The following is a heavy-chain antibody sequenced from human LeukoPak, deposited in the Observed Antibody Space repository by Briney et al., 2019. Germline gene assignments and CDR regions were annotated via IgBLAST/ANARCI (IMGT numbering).Heavy chain of an antibody. CDR1: GFTLSSYA. CDR2: VDGGGGGT. V-gene: IGHV3-23*01. J-gene: IGHJ4*02. CDR3: AKVYSGSSDIFDY. Sequence: GGSLRLSCAASGFTLSSYAMTWVRQAPGRGLEWVSSVDGGGGGTYYADSVKGRFTISRDNSKNTLYLQMNSLRAEDTAVYYCAKVYSGSSDIFDYWGQGTLVTVSS. D-gene: IGHD1-26*01.